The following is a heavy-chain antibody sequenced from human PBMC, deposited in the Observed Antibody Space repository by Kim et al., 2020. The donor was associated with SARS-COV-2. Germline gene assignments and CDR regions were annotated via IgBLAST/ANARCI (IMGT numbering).Heavy chain of an antibody. V-gene: IGHV4-39*01. D-gene: IGHD1-26*01. CDR3: AREWELHFDY. J-gene: IGHJ4*02. Sequence: STYYNPSLKSRVTISVDTSKNQFSLKLSSVTAADTAVYYCAREWELHFDYWGQGTLVTVSS. CDR2: ST.